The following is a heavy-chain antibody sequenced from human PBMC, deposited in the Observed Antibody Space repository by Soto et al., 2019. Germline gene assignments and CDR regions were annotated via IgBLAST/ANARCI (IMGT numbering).Heavy chain of an antibody. D-gene: IGHD2-21*01. Sequence: QVQLQESGPGLVKPSETLALTCTVSGGSVSSGRYYWSWLRQSPGKGLEWIGYIHDSGSTNYNPSLNSRVTISVDTSKNQFSLRLSSVTAADAAVYYCGAAPNCYYFDYWGQGTLVTVSS. J-gene: IGHJ4*02. CDR3: GAAPNCYYFDY. CDR2: IHDSGST. CDR1: GGSVSSGRYY. V-gene: IGHV4-61*01.